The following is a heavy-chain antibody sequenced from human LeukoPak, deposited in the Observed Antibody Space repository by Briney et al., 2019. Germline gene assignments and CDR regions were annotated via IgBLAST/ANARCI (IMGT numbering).Heavy chain of an antibody. CDR1: GFTFSSYG. J-gene: IGHJ4*02. CDR3: AAVSGSHFDD. CDR2: IYYDGSNT. D-gene: IGHD6-19*01. V-gene: IGHV3-33*01. Sequence: PGRSLRLSCAASGFTFSSYGMHWARQAPGKGLEWVAVIYYDGSNTYYADSVKGRFTISRDNSKSTLFLQMNSLRAEDTAVYYCAAVSGSHFDDWGQGTLVTVSS.